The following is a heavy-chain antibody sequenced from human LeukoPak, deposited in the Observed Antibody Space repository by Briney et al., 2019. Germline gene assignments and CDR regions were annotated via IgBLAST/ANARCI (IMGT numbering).Heavy chain of an antibody. CDR3: ARRAQGSNWSEGNRFDP. J-gene: IGHJ5*01. Sequence: GESLKISCKVSGYIFTNYWIGWVRQTPGKGLEWMGIIFPRDSDTRYSPSFQGQVTMSVDKSKNTAYLQWSSLKASDTAMYYCARRAQGSNWSEGNRFDPWGQGTPVTVSS. CDR2: IFPRDSDT. V-gene: IGHV5-51*01. D-gene: IGHD1-20*01. CDR1: GYIFTNYW.